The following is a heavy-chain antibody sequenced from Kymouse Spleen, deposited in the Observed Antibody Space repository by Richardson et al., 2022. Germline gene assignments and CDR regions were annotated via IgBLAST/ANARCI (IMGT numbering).Heavy chain of an antibody. D-gene: IGHD3-10*01. V-gene: IGHV4-34*01. CDR2: INHSGST. J-gene: IGHJ6*02. Sequence: QVQLQQWGAGLLKPSETLSLTCAVYGGSFSGYYWSWIRQPPGKGLEWIGEINHSGSTNYNPSLKSRVTISVDTSKNQFSLKLSSVTAADTAVYYCAHGSGSLYYYYGMDVWGQGTTVTVSS. CDR1: GGSFSGYY. CDR3: AHGSGSLYYYYGMDV.